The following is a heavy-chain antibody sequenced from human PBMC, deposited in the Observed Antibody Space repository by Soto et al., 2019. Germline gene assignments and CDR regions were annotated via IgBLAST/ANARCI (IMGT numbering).Heavy chain of an antibody. V-gene: IGHV1-2*04. CDR1: GYTFTGYY. CDR2: INPNSGGT. J-gene: IGHJ4*02. CDR3: ARVGFGYSSSQYYFDY. Sequence: QVPLVQSGAEVKKPGASVKVSCKASGYTFTGYYMHWVRQAPGQGLEWMGWINPNSGGTNYAQKFQGWVTMTRDTSFSTAYMELSRLRSDDTAVYYCARVGFGYSSSQYYFDYWGQGTLVTVSS. D-gene: IGHD6-13*01.